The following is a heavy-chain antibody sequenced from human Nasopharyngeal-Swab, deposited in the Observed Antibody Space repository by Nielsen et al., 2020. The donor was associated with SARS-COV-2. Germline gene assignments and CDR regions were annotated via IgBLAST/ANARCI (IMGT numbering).Heavy chain of an antibody. J-gene: IGHJ4*02. V-gene: IGHV3-30-3*01. CDR2: ISYDGSNK. CDR3: ARDLGGYSGYGYIDY. Sequence: GESLKISCAAPGFTFSSYAMHWVRQAPGKGLEWVAVISYDGSNKYYADSVKGRFTISRDNSKNTLYLQMNSLRAEDTAVYYCARDLGGYSGYGYIDYWGQGTLVTVSS. CDR1: GFTFSSYA. D-gene: IGHD5-12*01.